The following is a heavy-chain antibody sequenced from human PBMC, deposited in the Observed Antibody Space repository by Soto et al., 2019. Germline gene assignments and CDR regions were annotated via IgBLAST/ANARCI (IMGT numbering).Heavy chain of an antibody. CDR1: GFSLRTTGVG. J-gene: IGHJ4*02. V-gene: IGHV2-5*01. D-gene: IGHD3-16*01. Sequence: QITLKESGPTLVESTQTLTLTCTYSGFSLRTTGVGVGWIRQPPGKGLEWLGIIYWNDDKRYSPSLKNRFTLTSDISKSQVVLTMTNMDPVDTATYYCAHTWGLPFDYWGQGTLVIVSS. CDR3: AHTWGLPFDY. CDR2: IYWNDDK.